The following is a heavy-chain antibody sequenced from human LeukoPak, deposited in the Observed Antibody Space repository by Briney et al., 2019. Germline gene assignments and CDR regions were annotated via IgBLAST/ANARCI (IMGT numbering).Heavy chain of an antibody. V-gene: IGHV3-7*01. D-gene: IGHD1-14*01. CDR3: TRDPLTQNDY. CDR2: VKQDGNEK. J-gene: IGHJ4*02. Sequence: GGSLRLSCAASGFTFDSYWMSWVRQAPGKGLEWVANVKQDGNEKYYVDSVKGRFTIYRDNAENSLYLQMNSLRAEDTAVYYCTRDPLTQNDYWGQGTLVTVSS. CDR1: GFTFDSYW.